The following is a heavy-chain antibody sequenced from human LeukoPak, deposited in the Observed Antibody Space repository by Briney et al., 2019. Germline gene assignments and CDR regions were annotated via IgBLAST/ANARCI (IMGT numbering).Heavy chain of an antibody. CDR2: INNSGST. Sequence: SGTLSLTCAVYGGSFSGYYWSWIRQPPGKGLEWIGEINNSGSTNYNPSLKSRVTISVDTSKNQFSLKLSSVTAAGTAVYYCARTPGYDFWSGYYNWFDPWGQGTLVTVSS. CDR3: ARTPGYDFWSGYYNWFDP. D-gene: IGHD3-3*01. V-gene: IGHV4-34*01. J-gene: IGHJ5*02. CDR1: GGSFSGYY.